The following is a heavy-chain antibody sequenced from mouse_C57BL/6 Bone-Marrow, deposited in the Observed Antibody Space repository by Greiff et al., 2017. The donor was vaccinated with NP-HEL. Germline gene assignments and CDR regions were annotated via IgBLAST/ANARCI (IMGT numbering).Heavy chain of an antibody. CDR1: GYAFSSSW. CDR3: ARGPNWGLFAY. D-gene: IGHD4-1*01. CDR2: IYPGDGDT. Sequence: QVQLQQSGPELVKPGASVKISCKASGYAFSSSWMNWVKQRPGKGLEWIGRIYPGDGDTNYNGKFKGKATLTADKSSSTAYMQLSSLTSEDSAVYFCARGPNWGLFAYWGQGTLVTVSA. V-gene: IGHV1-82*01. J-gene: IGHJ3*01.